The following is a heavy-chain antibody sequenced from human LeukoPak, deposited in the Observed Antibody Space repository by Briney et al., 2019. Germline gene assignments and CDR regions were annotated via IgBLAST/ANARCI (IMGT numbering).Heavy chain of an antibody. CDR1: GDTFQTYS. CDR2: IVPMFGIA. Sequence: SVKVSCKSSGDTFQTYSISWVRQAPGQGLEWMGDIVPMFGIANYAQRFQDRVTMTADSSTNTAYLEVRSLKFEDTAVYYCAREVAVHHPAFGDWGQGTLAIVSS. D-gene: IGHD3-10*01. CDR3: AREVAVHHPAFGD. V-gene: IGHV1-69*10. J-gene: IGHJ4*02.